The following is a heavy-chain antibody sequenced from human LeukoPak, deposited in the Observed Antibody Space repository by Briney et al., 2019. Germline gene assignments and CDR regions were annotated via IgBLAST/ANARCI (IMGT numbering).Heavy chain of an antibody. CDR2: INGDGSTT. CDR3: ATGYYYDSRGYYTFGY. D-gene: IGHD3-22*01. V-gene: IGHV3-74*01. Sequence: PGGSLRLSCAASGFTFSKYWMHWVRQVPGKGLVWVSLINGDGSTTNYADFVKGRFTISRDNAKNTLSLQVNSLRAEDTAVYYCATGYYYDSRGYYTFGYWGQGTLVTVSS. CDR1: GFTFSKYW. J-gene: IGHJ1*01.